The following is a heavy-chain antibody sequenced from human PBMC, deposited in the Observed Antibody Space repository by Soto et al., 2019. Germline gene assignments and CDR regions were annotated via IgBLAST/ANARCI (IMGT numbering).Heavy chain of an antibody. CDR2: IKSDGTTA. V-gene: IGHV3-33*03. Sequence: QVNLVESGGGVVQPGRSRRLSCVTSGFTFRSYGMHWVRQSPGKGLEWVAVIKSDGTTADYIECVQGRFVISRDNSKKTVYLQMNNLRPEDTGIYYCAKPRSSLAWPPFDPWGQGTLVTLSS. J-gene: IGHJ5*02. CDR1: GFTFRSYG. CDR3: AKPRSSLAWPPFDP. D-gene: IGHD3-3*01.